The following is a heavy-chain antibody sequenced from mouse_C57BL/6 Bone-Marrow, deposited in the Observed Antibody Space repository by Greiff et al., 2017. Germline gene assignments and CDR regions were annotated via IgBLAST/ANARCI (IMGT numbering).Heavy chain of an antibody. J-gene: IGHJ3*01. Sequence: EVQLQESGAELVRPGASVKLSCTASGFNIKDDYMHWVKQRPEQGLEWIGWIDPENGDTEYASKFQSKATITADTSSNTAYLQLSSLTSEDTAVYYCTTYGYYPWFAYWGQGTLVTVSA. CDR1: GFNIKDDY. V-gene: IGHV14-4*01. D-gene: IGHD2-3*01. CDR3: TTYGYYPWFAY. CDR2: IDPENGDT.